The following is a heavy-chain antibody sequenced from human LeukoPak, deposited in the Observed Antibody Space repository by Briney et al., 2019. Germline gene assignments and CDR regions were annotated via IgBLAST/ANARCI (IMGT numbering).Heavy chain of an antibody. Sequence: ASVKVSCKASGYTFTSYDINWVRQATGQGLEWMGWMNPNSGNTGYAQKFQGRVTMTRNTSISTAYMELSSLRSEDTAVYYCASKSIEDSYGPGYHYYGMDVWGQGTTVTVSS. CDR3: ASKSIEDSYGPGYHYYGMDV. D-gene: IGHD5-18*01. V-gene: IGHV1-8*01. J-gene: IGHJ6*02. CDR1: GYTFTSYD. CDR2: MNPNSGNT.